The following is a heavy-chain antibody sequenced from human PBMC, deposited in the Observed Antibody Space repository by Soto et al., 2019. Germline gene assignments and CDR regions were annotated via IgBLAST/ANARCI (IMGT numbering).Heavy chain of an antibody. J-gene: IGHJ4*02. CDR1: GFTFSAYS. CDR2: ISTSSSYI. CDR3: VRVGAVAVTRNFDF. V-gene: IGHV3-21*01. Sequence: PVGSLRLSCAASGFTFSAYSMNWVRQAPGKGLEWVSAISTSSSYIYYADSVKGRFTISRDNAKKSLYLQMNKLTAADTAVYYCVRVGAVAVTRNFDFWGQGTLVTVSS. D-gene: IGHD6-19*01.